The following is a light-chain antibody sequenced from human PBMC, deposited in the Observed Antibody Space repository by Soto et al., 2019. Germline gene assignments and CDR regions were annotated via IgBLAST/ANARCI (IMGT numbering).Light chain of an antibody. CDR3: SSYTSGSPYV. CDR2: DVS. J-gene: IGLJ1*01. CDR1: SSDVGGYNY. V-gene: IGLV2-14*01. Sequence: QSVLTQPASVSGSPGQSITISCTGTSSDVGGYNYVSWYQQHPGKAPKLMIYDVSNRPSGVSNRFSGSKSGNTASLTFSGLQAEDEADYYCSSYTSGSPYVFGTGTKVTVL.